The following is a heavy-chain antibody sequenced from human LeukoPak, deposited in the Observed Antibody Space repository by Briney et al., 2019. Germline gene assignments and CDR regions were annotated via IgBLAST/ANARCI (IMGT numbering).Heavy chain of an antibody. J-gene: IGHJ4*02. CDR2: IRSKANSYAT. CDR1: GFTFSGPA. V-gene: IGHV3-73*01. D-gene: IGHD4-23*01. Sequence: GGSLKLSCAASGFTFSGPAMHWFRQASGKGLEWVGRIRSKANSYATAYSASVKGRFTISRDDLKNTAYLQMNSLKTEDTAVYYCTRLSVVTDDYWGQGTLVTVSS. CDR3: TRLSVVTDDY.